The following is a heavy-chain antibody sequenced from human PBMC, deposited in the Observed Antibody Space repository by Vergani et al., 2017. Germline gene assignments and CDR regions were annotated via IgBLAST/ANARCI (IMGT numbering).Heavy chain of an antibody. D-gene: IGHD2-8*01. J-gene: IGHJ6*02. CDR2: ISGSSSYV. Sequence: EVQLVESGGGLVKPGGSLRLSCAASGFSFSSYSMNWVRQAPGKGLEWVASISGSSSYVFYRDSVEGRFTITRDNAKKSVYLQMNSLRAEDTAMYFCARGLWDCTHIRCSPPSYWGQGTRSPSP. V-gene: IGHV3-21*02. CDR3: ARGLWDCTHIRCSPPSY. CDR1: GFSFSSYS.